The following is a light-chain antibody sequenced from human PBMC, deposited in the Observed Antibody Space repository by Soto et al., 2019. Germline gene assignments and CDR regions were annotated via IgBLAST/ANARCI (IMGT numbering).Light chain of an antibody. CDR3: LLLPGGGVV. CDR1: TGAVTSGYY. CDR2: STN. V-gene: IGLV7-43*01. J-gene: IGLJ2*01. Sequence: QTVVTQEPSLTVSPGGTVTLTCASSTGAVTSGYYAGWLQQKPGQAPRALIYSTNNKHSWPPARFSGSLLGGKAALTLSGVQPEDEAEYYCLLLPGGGVVFGGGTKLTVL.